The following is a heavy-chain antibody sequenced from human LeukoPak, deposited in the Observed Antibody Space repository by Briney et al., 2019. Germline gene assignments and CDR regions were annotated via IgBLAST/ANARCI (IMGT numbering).Heavy chain of an antibody. D-gene: IGHD3-16*01. V-gene: IGHV3-23*01. J-gene: IGHJ6*03. CDR2: IIDSGDIT. CDR3: AKLGGQEVYNYYVGV. Sequence: GGSLRLSCEASGFTFSSYAMSWVRQAPGKGMEWVSGIIDSGDITYYANSVKGRFTISRDNSKNTLYLQMNSLRAEDTDVYYCAKLGGQEVYNYYVGVWGKGTTVAVSS. CDR1: GFTFSSYA.